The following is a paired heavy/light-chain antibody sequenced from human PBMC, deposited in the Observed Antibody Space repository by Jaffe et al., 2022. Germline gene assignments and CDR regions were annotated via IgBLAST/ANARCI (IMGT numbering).Heavy chain of an antibody. Sequence: EVQLLESGGGLAQPGGSLRLSCVASGFTFSTFAMTWVRQAPGKGLEWVSTISSTGGTTYLADSVKGRFTISRDNSKNTLYLQMSSLRAEDTAVYYCAKKAVAGQYYFDYWGQGTLVTVPS. CDR3: AKKAVAGQYYFDY. V-gene: IGHV3-23*01. CDR1: GFTFSTFA. CDR2: ISSTGGTT. D-gene: IGHD6-19*01. J-gene: IGHJ4*02.
Light chain of an antibody. CDR2: DVS. Sequence: QSALTQPRSVSGSPGQSVTISCTGTSSDVGAYNYVSWYQLHPGKAPKLMVYDVSKRPSGVPDRFSGSKSGNTASLTISGLQAEDEADYYCSSYAVSHTSVVFGGGTKLTVL. V-gene: IGLV2-11*01. CDR1: SSDVGAYNY. CDR3: SSYAVSHTSVV. J-gene: IGLJ3*02.